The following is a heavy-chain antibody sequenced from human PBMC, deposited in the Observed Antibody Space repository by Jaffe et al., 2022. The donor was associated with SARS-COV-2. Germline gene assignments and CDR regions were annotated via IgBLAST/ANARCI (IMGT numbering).Heavy chain of an antibody. J-gene: IGHJ4*02. D-gene: IGHD3-22*01. CDR3: ARTGGSAYYSRYFDF. Sequence: EVQLVQSGAEVKKPGESLKISCKGSGYSFTDYWIGWVRQMPGKGLEWMGIIYRGDSDPKYSPSFQGQVTISVDKSSSTAYLQWSSLKASDSAMYYCARTGGSAYYSRYFDFWGQGTLVTVSS. CDR1: GYSFTDYW. V-gene: IGHV5-51*01. CDR2: IYRGDSDP.